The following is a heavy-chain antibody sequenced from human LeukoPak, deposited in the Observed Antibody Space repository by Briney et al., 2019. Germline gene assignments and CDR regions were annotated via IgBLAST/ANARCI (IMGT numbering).Heavy chain of an antibody. CDR3: ARTYYYGSGSYYNKDVPSYYFDY. Sequence: SETLSLTCTVSGGSISSGGYYWSWIRQHPGKGLEWIGYIYYSGSTYYNPSLKSRVTISVDTSENQFSLKLSSVTAADTAVYYCARTYYYGSGSYYNKDVPSYYFDYWGQGTLVTVSS. V-gene: IGHV4-31*03. CDR2: IYYSGST. D-gene: IGHD3-10*01. CDR1: GGSISSGGYY. J-gene: IGHJ4*02.